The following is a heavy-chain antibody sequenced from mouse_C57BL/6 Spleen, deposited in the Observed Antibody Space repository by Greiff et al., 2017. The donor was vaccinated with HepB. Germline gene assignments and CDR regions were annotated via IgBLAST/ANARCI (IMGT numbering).Heavy chain of an antibody. CDR1: GYAFSSSW. D-gene: IGHD2-2*01. CDR2: IYPGDGDT. CDR3: ARCPGGYDEVYYYAMDY. V-gene: IGHV1-82*01. Sequence: QVQLKESGPELVKPGASVKISCKASGYAFSSSWMNWVKQRPGKGLEWIGLIYPGDGDTNYNGKFKGKATLTADKSSSTAYMQLSSLTSEDSAVYFCARCPGGYDEVYYYAMDYWGQGTSVTVSS. J-gene: IGHJ4*01.